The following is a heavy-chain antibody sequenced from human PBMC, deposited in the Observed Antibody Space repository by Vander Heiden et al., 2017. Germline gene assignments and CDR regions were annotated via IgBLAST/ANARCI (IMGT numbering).Heavy chain of an antibody. CDR3: ARTAIVGATVDAFDI. J-gene: IGHJ3*02. V-gene: IGHV1-18*01. CDR2: ISAYNGNT. D-gene: IGHD1-26*01. Sequence: QGLEWMGWISAYNGNTNYAQKLQGRVTMTTDTSTSTAYMELRSLRSDDTAVYYCARTAIVGATVDAFDIWGQGTMVTVSS.